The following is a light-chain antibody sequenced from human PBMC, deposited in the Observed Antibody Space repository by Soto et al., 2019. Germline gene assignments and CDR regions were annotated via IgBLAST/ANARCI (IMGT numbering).Light chain of an antibody. CDR1: SSDVGSYNY. CDR3: SSYTSSSTRV. Sequence: QSALTQPASVSGSPGRSITISCTGTSSDVGSYNYVSWYQQHPAKAPKLVIYDVSNRPSGVSNRFSGSKSGNTASLTISGLQSVDEADYYCSSYTSSSTRVFGGGTKVTVL. V-gene: IGLV2-14*01. CDR2: DVS. J-gene: IGLJ3*02.